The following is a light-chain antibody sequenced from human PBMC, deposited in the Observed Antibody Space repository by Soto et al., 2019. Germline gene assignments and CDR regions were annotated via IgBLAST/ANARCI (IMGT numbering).Light chain of an antibody. CDR2: DES. J-gene: IGKJ5*01. CDR3: QIDDILQIT. V-gene: IGKV1-33*01. CDR1: KDINIH. Sequence: DIQXTHRTVVPFAVVGYRVTITCQGTKDINIHLNWYTTKKRKEXKXXXYDESNLEIGVQSRLRGSGSGNHFKLNISSLQTEEIGTYYCQIDDILQITVGRGTRLEI.